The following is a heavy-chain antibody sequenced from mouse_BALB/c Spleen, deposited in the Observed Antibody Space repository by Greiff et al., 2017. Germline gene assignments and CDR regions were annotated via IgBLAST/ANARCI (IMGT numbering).Heavy chain of an antibody. V-gene: IGHV1-14*01. CDR3: AREGYDYTWFAY. CDR1: GYTFTSYV. CDR2: INPYNDGT. Sequence: VHVKQSGPELVKPGASVKMSCKASGYTFTSYVMHWVKQKPGQGLEWIGYINPYNDGTKYNEKFKGKATLTSDKSSSTAYMELSSLTSEDSAVYYCAREGYDYTWFAYWGQGTLVTVSA. D-gene: IGHD2-4*01. J-gene: IGHJ3*01.